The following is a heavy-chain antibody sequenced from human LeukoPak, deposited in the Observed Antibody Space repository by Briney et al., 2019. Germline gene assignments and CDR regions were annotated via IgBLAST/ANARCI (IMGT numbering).Heavy chain of an antibody. CDR2: IYYSGST. D-gene: IGHD3-10*01. J-gene: IGHJ4*02. V-gene: IGHV4-59*01. CDR3: ARGPLLRYYGSGSLFFDY. CDR1: GGSISSYY. Sequence: SETLSLTCTVSGGSISSYYWSWIRQPPGKGLEWIGYIYYSGSTNYNPSLKSRVTISVDTSKNQFSLKLSSVTAADTAVYYCARGPLLRYYGSGSLFFDYWGQGTLVTVSS.